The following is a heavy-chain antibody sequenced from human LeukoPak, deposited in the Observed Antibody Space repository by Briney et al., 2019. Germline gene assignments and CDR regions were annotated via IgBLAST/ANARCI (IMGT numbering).Heavy chain of an antibody. CDR2: IRSKAYGGTT. CDR1: GFTFGDYA. Sequence: GGSLRLSCTASGFTFGDYAMSWFRQAPGKGLEWVGFIRSKAYGGTTEYAASVKGRFTISRDDSKSIAYLQMNSLKTEDTAVYYCTTGDYYDSSGYFDYWGQGTLVTVSS. J-gene: IGHJ4*02. CDR3: TTGDYYDSSGYFDY. V-gene: IGHV3-49*03. D-gene: IGHD3-22*01.